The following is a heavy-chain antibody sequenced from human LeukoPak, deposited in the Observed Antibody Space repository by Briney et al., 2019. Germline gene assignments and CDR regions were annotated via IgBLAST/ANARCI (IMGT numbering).Heavy chain of an antibody. J-gene: IGHJ3*02. CDR1: GGSISSGSYY. CDR3: ARGPYSYDSSGAFDI. V-gene: IGHV4-61*02. CDR2: ISSSGST. Sequence: SQTLSLTCTVSGGSISSGSYYWSWIRQPAGKGLEWIGRISSSGSTNYNPSLKSRVTISVDMSKNQFSLKLSSVTAADTAVYFCARGPYSYDSSGAFDIWGQGTMVTVSS. D-gene: IGHD3-22*01.